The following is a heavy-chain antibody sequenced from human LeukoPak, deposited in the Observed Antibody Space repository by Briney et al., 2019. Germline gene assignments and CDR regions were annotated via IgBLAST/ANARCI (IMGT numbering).Heavy chain of an antibody. Sequence: SETLSLTCAVYGGSFSGYYWSWIRQPPGKGLEWIGEINHSGSTNYNPSLKSRVTISVDTSKNQSSLKLSSVTAADTAAYYCARSPYYDFWSGSPNFDYWGQGTLVTVSS. CDR1: GGSFSGYY. D-gene: IGHD3-3*01. CDR2: INHSGST. CDR3: ARSPYYDFWSGSPNFDY. J-gene: IGHJ4*02. V-gene: IGHV4-34*01.